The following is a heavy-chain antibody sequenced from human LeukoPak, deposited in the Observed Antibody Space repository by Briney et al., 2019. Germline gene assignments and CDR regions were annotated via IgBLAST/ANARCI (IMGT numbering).Heavy chain of an antibody. V-gene: IGHV4-39*01. J-gene: IGHJ4*02. CDR3: ARGGVLKSVDY. Sequence: SETLSLTCSVSGGSISSSSYFWGWIRQPPGRGLEWIASVHYSGSTYYNPSLKSRLTISVDTSKHQFSLKVSSVTAADTAVYFCARGGVLKSVDYWGQGTLVAVSS. CDR2: VHYSGST. D-gene: IGHD3-16*01. CDR1: GGSISSSSYF.